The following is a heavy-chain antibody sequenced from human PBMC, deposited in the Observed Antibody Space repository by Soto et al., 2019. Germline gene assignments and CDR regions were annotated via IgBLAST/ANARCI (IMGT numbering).Heavy chain of an antibody. J-gene: IGHJ4*02. CDR3: AAEVYSGTCCHFDY. CDR1: GFTFANSA. CDR2: IGVANANT. D-gene: IGHD2-15*01. Sequence: QVVQSGPEVRQPGTSVKVSCKTSGFTFANSAIQWMRQARGQSLERIGWIGVANANTNYAQNVQGRVTITRDMSTKTAYLELSALTSEDAAVYYCAAEVYSGTCCHFDYWGQGALVTVSS. V-gene: IGHV1-58*02.